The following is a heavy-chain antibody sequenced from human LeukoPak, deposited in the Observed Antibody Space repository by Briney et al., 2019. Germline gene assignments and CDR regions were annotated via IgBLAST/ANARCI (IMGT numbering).Heavy chain of an antibody. J-gene: IGHJ4*02. CDR2: ISGSGSST. V-gene: IGHV3-23*01. D-gene: IGHD5-18*01. CDR3: TKGTIWLPFDY. Sequence: GGSLRLSCAASGFTFSNYAMSWARQAPGKGLEWVSAISGSGSSTYYADSVKGRFTISRDNSKNTLYLQMNSLRAEDTAVYYCTKGTIWLPFDYWGQGTLVTVSS. CDR1: GFTFSNYA.